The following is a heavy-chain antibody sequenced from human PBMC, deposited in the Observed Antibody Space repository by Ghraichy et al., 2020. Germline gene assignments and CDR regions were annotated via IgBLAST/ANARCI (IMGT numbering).Heavy chain of an antibody. CDR3: AREGVQYYDFWSGYYTDY. D-gene: IGHD3-3*01. CDR2: ISSSSSYT. Sequence: GSLRLSCAASGFTFSDYYMSWIRQAPGKGLEWVSYISSSSSYTNYADSVKGRFTISRDNAKNSLYLQMNSLRAEDTAVYYCAREGVQYYDFWSGYYTDYWGQGTLVTVSS. V-gene: IGHV3-11*06. J-gene: IGHJ4*02. CDR1: GFTFSDYY.